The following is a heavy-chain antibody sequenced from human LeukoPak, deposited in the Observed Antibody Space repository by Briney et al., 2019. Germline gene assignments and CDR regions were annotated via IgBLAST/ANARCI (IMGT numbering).Heavy chain of an antibody. CDR1: GFTFTSSA. D-gene: IGHD2-15*01. CDR3: ATNVAATGYYFGMDV. CDR2: IVVGSGNT. J-gene: IGHJ6*02. V-gene: IGHV1-58*02. Sequence: SVRLSCKASGFTFTSSAMQWVRQARGQRLEWIGWIVVGSGNTNYAQKFQERVTTTRDMSTSTAYMELSSLRSEDTAVYYCATNVAATGYYFGMDVWGQGPPV.